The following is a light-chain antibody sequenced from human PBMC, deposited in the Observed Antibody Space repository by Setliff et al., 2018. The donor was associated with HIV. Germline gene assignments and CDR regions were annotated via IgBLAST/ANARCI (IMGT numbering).Light chain of an antibody. CDR2: DVT. Sequence: QSVLTQPASVSGSPGQSITISCTGTSSDVGGYNYVSWYQQHPGQAPKLMIYDVTTRPSGVSSRFSSSKCGNAASLTISGLQAEDDADYYCNSYSTSSTPLYVFGTGTKVTVL. J-gene: IGLJ1*01. CDR3: NSYSTSSTPLYV. CDR1: SSDVGGYNY. V-gene: IGLV2-14*03.